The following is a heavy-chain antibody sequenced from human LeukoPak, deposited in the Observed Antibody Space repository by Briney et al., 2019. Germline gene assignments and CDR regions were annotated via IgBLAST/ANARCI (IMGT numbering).Heavy chain of an antibody. CDR2: IYYSGST. J-gene: IGHJ4*02. CDR3: ARTAAGIPLYYYDSSGYYSYFDY. CDR1: GGSISSSSYY. V-gene: IGHV4-39*07. D-gene: IGHD3-22*01. Sequence: SETLSLTCTVSGGSISSSSYYWGWIRQPPGKGLEWIGSIYYSGSTYYNPSLKSRVTISVDTSKNQFSLKLSSVTAADTAVYYCARTAAGIPLYYYDSSGYYSYFDYWGQGTLVTVSS.